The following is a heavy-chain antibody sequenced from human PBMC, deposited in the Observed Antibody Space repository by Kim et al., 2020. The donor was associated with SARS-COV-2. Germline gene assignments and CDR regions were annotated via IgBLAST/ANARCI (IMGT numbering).Heavy chain of an antibody. CDR1: GFTFSAHW. J-gene: IGHJ5*02. CDR2: IKEDGSEK. CDR3: VGSGVGST. Sequence: GGSLRLSFAASGFTFSAHWMSWARQAPGKGLEWVANIKEDGSEKFYVDSVKGRFTVSRDSAKNSLYLQMTSLRVEDTAVYYCVGSGVGSTWGQGTLVTVSA. D-gene: IGHD3-10*01. V-gene: IGHV3-7*01.